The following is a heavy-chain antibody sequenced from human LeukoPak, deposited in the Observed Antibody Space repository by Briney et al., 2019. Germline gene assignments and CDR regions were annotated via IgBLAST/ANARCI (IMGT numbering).Heavy chain of an antibody. V-gene: IGHV4-59*12. CDR2: IYHIGST. Sequence: SETLSLTCTISGGSISDYYWTWIRQPPGKGLEWIGYIYHIGSTNYSPSLKSRVTISVDTSKNQFSLKLSSVTAADTAVYYCARALKYCSGGSCYLFDYWGQGTLVTVSS. CDR3: ARALKYCSGGSCYLFDY. J-gene: IGHJ4*02. CDR1: GGSISDYY. D-gene: IGHD2-15*01.